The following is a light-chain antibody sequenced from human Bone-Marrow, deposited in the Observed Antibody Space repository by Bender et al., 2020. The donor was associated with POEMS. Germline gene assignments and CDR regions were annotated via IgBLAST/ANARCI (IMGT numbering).Light chain of an antibody. CDR2: EVT. Sequence: QSALTQPASVSGSPGQSITISCTGTSSDVGRYDLVSWYQHHPGKAPKVMIFEVTKRPSGVSSRFSGSKSGNTASLTISGLQAEDEADYNCCSYAGSYTWVFGGGTKLTVL. CDR1: SSDVGRYDL. CDR3: CSYAGSYTWV. V-gene: IGLV2-23*02. J-gene: IGLJ3*02.